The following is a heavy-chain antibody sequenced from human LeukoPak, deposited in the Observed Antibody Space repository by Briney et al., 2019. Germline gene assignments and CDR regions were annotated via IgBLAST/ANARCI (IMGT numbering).Heavy chain of an antibody. V-gene: IGHV4-38-2*02. J-gene: IGHJ5*02. CDR2: IYHSGST. Sequence: SETLSLTCTVSGYSISSGYYWGWIRQPPGKGLGWIGSIYHSGSTYYNPSLKSRVTISVDTSKNQFSLKLSSVTAADTAVYYCAREYYDSSGYPWRRNWFDPWGQGTLVTVSS. CDR1: GYSISSGYY. CDR3: AREYYDSSGYPWRRNWFDP. D-gene: IGHD3-22*01.